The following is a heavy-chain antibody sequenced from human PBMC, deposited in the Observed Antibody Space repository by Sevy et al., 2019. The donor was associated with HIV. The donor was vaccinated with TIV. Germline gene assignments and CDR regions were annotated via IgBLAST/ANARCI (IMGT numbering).Heavy chain of an antibody. CDR2: IYPGDSDT. CDR1: GYSFTSYW. J-gene: IGHJ5*02. D-gene: IGHD3-3*01. CDR3: XXXXXXXXXXDFGFDP. Sequence: GGSLRLSCKGSGYSFTSYWIGWVRQMPGKGLEWMGIIYPGDSDTRYSPSFQGQVTISADKSISTAYLQWSSLKASDXXXXXXXXXXXXXXXXDFGFDPWGQGTLVTVSS. V-gene: IGHV5-51*01.